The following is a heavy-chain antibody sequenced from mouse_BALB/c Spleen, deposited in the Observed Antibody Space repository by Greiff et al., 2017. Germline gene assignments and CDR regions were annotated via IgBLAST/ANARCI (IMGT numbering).Heavy chain of an antibody. V-gene: IGHV14-3*02. J-gene: IGHJ1*01. CDR3: ANLEYFDV. Sequence: VQLQQSGAELVKPGASVKLSCTASGFNIKDTYMHWVKQRPEQGLEWIGRIDPANGNTKYDPKFQGKATITADTSSNTAYLQLSSLTSEDTAVYYCANLEYFDVWGAGTTVTVSS. CDR2: IDPANGNT. CDR1: GFNIKDTY.